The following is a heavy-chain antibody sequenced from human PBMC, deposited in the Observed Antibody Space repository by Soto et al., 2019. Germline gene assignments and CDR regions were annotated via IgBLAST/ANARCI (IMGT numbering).Heavy chain of an antibody. V-gene: IGHV3-30-3*01. CDR1: GFTFSSYA. CDR2: ISYDGSNK. Sequence: QVQLVESGGGVVQPGRSLRLSCAASGFTFSSYAMHWVRQAPGKGLEWVAVISYDGSNKYYADSVKGRFTISRDNSKNTLYRQMNSLRAEDTAVYYCASPGVHDYGGAGYFDLWGRGTLVTVSS. J-gene: IGHJ2*01. D-gene: IGHD4-17*01. CDR3: ASPGVHDYGGAGYFDL.